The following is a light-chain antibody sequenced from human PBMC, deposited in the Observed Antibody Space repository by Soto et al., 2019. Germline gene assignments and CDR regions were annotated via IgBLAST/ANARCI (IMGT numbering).Light chain of an antibody. CDR2: GAS. CDR3: QQYGNSPPRT. Sequence: EIVLTQSPGTLSLSPGERATLSCRASQSVRRDFLAWYQQRPGRAPRLLIYGASSRATGIPDRFSDSGSGTDFTLTISRLEPEDFAVYYCQQYGNSPPRTFGPGTKVDIK. CDR1: QSVRRDF. J-gene: IGKJ3*01. V-gene: IGKV3-20*01.